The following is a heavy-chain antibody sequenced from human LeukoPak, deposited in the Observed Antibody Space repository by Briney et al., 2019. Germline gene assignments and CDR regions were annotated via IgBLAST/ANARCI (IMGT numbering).Heavy chain of an antibody. Sequence: GGSLRLSCAASGFTFSDYSMNWVRQAPGKGLEGLSYISGSGDTIYYADSVKGRFTISRDNAENSLYLQMNSLRAEDTAVYYCARDTAFDTWGQGTLVIVSS. CDR3: ARDTAFDT. J-gene: IGHJ5*02. V-gene: IGHV3-48*01. CDR1: GFTFSDYS. D-gene: IGHD2-21*02. CDR2: ISGSGDTI.